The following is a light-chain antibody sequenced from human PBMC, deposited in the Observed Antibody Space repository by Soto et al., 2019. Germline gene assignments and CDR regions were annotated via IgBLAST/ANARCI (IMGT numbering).Light chain of an antibody. CDR1: QSVSSN. V-gene: IGKV3-15*01. CDR2: GAS. J-gene: IGKJ2*01. CDR3: QQRNSWHRNT. Sequence: EILMTQCPATLSVSPGESATLSWRASQSVSSNLARYQQNPGHAPRLLVYGASTRATGIPARFSGSGSGTNFTLTISSLEAEDVAVYYCQQRNSWHRNTFGLGTQVDIK.